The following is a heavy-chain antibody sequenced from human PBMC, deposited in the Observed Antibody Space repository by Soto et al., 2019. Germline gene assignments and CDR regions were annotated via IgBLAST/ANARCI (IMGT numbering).Heavy chain of an antibody. D-gene: IGHD3-16*01. CDR3: ARDPKGGVAFNI. CDR1: GGSISSGGYY. V-gene: IGHV4-31*03. J-gene: IGHJ3*02. CDR2: IYYSGST. Sequence: SETLSLTCTVSGGSISSGGYYWSWIRQHPGKGLEWIGYIYYSGSTYYNPSLKSRVTISVDTSKNQFSLKLSSVTAADTAVYYCARDPKGGVAFNIWGQGTMVTVSS.